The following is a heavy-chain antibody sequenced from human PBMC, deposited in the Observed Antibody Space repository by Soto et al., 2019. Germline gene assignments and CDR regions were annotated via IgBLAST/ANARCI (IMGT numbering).Heavy chain of an antibody. D-gene: IGHD2-2*01. V-gene: IGHV3-74*01. J-gene: IGHJ4*02. CDR3: ARATSAWGIVPAADTFDY. CDR2: INSDGSST. CDR1: GFTFSSYW. Sequence: GGSLRLSCAASGFTFSSYWMHWVRQAPGKGLVWVSRINSDGSSTSYADSVKGRFTISRDNAKNTLYLQMNSLRAEDTAVYYCARATSAWGIVPAADTFDYWGQGTLVTVSS.